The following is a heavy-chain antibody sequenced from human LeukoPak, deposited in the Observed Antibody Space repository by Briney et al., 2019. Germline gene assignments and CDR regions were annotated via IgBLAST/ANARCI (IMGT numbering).Heavy chain of an antibody. CDR3: ARGRYGDYRLFDY. V-gene: IGHV3-7*01. CDR1: GLSFSSLW. CDR2: IKEDGSEK. D-gene: IGHD4-17*01. J-gene: IGHJ4*02. Sequence: GGSLRLSCVASGLSFSSLWMSWVRQAPGKGLEWVANIKEDGSEKYYVDSVKGRFTISRDNAKNSLYLQMNSLRAEDTAVYYCARGRYGDYRLFDYWGQGTLVTVSS.